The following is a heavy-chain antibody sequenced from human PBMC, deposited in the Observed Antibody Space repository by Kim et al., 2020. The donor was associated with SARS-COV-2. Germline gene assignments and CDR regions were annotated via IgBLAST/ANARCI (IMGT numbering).Heavy chain of an antibody. D-gene: IGHD1-26*01. CDR3: ARLTKWELEGY. J-gene: IGHJ4*02. CDR2: INHSGST. V-gene: IGHV4-34*01. Sequence: SETLSLTCAVYGGSFSGYYWSWIRQPPGKGLEWIGEINHSGSTNYNPSLKSRVTISVDTSKNQFSLKLSSVTAADTAVYYCARLTKWELEGYWGQGTLVT. CDR1: GGSFSGYY.